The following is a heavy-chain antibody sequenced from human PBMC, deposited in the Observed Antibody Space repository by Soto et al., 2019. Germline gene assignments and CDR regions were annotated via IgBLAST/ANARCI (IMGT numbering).Heavy chain of an antibody. V-gene: IGHV3-74*01. D-gene: IGHD3-16*01. Sequence: VVSLRLSCAASGFTFSSYWMHWVRQAPGKGLVWVSRINSDGSSTSYADSVKGRFTISRDNAKNTRYLQMNSLRAEDTAVDDWARISDDYVWGRAATGFHEWGRGCLVTV. CDR3: ARISDDYVWGRAATGFHE. J-gene: IGHJ2*01. CDR1: GFTFSSYW. CDR2: INSDGSST.